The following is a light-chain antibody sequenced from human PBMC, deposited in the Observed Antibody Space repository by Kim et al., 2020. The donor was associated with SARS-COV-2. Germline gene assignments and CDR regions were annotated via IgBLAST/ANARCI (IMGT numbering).Light chain of an antibody. CDR1: QSVSSY. J-gene: IGKJ1*01. CDR2: DAS. Sequence: EIVLTQSLATLSLSPGERATLSCRASQSVSSYLAWYQQKPGQAPRLLIYDASNRATGIPARFSGSASGTDFTLTISSLEPEDFAVYYCQQRSNWPPWTFGQGTKVDIK. CDR3: QQRSNWPPWT. V-gene: IGKV3-11*01.